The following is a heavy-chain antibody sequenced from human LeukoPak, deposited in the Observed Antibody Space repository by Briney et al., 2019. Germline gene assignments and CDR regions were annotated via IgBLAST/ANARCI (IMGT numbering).Heavy chain of an antibody. J-gene: IGHJ5*02. Sequence: KTGGSLRLSCAASGFTFSDYYMSWIRQPPGKGLEWIGEINHSGSTNYNPSLKSRVTISVDTSKNQFSLKLSSVTAADTAVYYCARENRDDFWSGNNWFDPWGQGTLVTVSA. CDR1: GFTFSDYY. V-gene: IGHV4-34*01. CDR2: INHSGST. D-gene: IGHD3-3*01. CDR3: ARENRDDFWSGNNWFDP.